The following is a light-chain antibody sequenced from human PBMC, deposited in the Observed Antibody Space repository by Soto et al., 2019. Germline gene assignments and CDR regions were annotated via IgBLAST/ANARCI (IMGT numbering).Light chain of an antibody. CDR2: RTF. CDR3: QQYDTSPPT. CDR1: QTIASRY. J-gene: IGKJ5*01. V-gene: IGKV3-20*01. Sequence: EIVLTQSPGTLSLSPGERATLSCRASQTIASRYFAWYQHQPGQGPRLLIYRTFARAPGIPDRFSGGGSGTDFSLTISRREREDFAVYYFQQYDTSPPTFGHGTRLDIK.